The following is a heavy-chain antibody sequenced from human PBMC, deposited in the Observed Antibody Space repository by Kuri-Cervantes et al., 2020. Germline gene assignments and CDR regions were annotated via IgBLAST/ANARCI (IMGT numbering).Heavy chain of an antibody. J-gene: IGHJ4*02. D-gene: IGHD6-19*01. V-gene: IGHV4-4*02. Sequence: SCAVSGGSISSSNWWSWVRQPPGKGLEWIGEIYHSGSTNYNPSLKSRVTISVDTSKNQFSLKLSSVTAADTAVYYCARAKQWLRSLDYWGQGTLVTVSS. CDR1: GGSISSSNW. CDR3: ARAKQWLRSLDY. CDR2: IYHSGST.